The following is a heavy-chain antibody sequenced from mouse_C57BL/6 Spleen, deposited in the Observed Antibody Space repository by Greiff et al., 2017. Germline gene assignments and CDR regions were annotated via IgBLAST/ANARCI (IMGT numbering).Heavy chain of an antibody. Sequence: QVQLQQSGAELVKPGASVKLSCKASGYTFTEYTIHWVKQRSGQGLEWIGWFYPGSGSTKYNEKFKDKATLTADKSSSTVYMELSRWTSEDSAVYFCARNEEGDGNARYFDYWGQGTTLTVSS. D-gene: IGHD2-1*01. CDR2: FYPGSGST. CDR3: ARNEEGDGNARYFDY. J-gene: IGHJ2*01. CDR1: GYTFTEYT. V-gene: IGHV1-62-2*01.